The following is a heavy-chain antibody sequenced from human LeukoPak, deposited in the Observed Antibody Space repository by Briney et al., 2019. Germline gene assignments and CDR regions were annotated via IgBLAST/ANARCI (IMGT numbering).Heavy chain of an antibody. CDR2: IRYDGSNK. Sequence: GGSLRLSCAASGFTFSSYGMHWVRQAPGKGLEWVAFIRYDGSNKYYADSVKGRFTISRDNSKNTLFLQMNSLRADDTAVYYCAKDELGFGGRVDYWGQGTLVTVSS. CDR1: GFTFSSYG. J-gene: IGHJ4*02. D-gene: IGHD3-10*01. V-gene: IGHV3-30*02. CDR3: AKDELGFGGRVDY.